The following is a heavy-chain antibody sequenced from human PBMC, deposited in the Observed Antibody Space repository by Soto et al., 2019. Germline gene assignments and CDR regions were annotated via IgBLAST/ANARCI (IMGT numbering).Heavy chain of an antibody. CDR3: ARDYGSIAVAGNYYYYGMDV. V-gene: IGHV1-2*02. J-gene: IGHJ6*02. Sequence: ATGRVSYQGSVYTFTRYVISWVLQAPGQGLDWMGWINPYNGDTNYAQKFQGRVTMTRDTSISTAYMELSRLRSDDTAVYYCARDYGSIAVAGNYYYYGMDVWGQGTTVTVSS. CDR2: INPYNGDT. CDR1: VYTFTRYV. D-gene: IGHD6-19*01.